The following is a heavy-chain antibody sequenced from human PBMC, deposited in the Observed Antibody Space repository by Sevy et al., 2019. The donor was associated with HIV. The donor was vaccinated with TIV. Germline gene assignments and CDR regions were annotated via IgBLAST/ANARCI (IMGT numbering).Heavy chain of an antibody. CDR2: ISSNSATV. V-gene: IGHV3-9*01. J-gene: IGHJ4*02. CDR1: GFTFDDYA. Sequence: GGSLRLSCAASGFTFDDYAMSWVRHVPGKGLEWVATISSNSATVNYVDSVKGRFTISRDNAKNSLYLQMNSLRPEDTAFYYCAKGHAFSTYAALEYWGQGALVTVSS. CDR3: AKGHAFSTYAALEY. D-gene: IGHD2-2*01.